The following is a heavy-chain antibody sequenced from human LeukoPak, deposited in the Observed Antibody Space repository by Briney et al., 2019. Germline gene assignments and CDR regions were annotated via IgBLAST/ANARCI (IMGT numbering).Heavy chain of an antibody. D-gene: IGHD6-19*01. J-gene: IGHJ5*02. Sequence: SVKVSCKASGGTFSSYAISWVRQAPGQGLEWMGGIIPIFGTANYAQKFQGRVTITADESTSTAYMELSSLRSEDTAVYYCARDSGSVAGTRYAWFDPWGQGTLVTVSS. V-gene: IGHV1-69*13. CDR1: GGTFSSYA. CDR2: IIPIFGTA. CDR3: ARDSGSVAGTRYAWFDP.